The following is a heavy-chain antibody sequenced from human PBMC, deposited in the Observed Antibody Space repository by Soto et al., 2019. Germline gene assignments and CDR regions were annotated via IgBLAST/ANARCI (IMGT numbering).Heavy chain of an antibody. J-gene: IGHJ4*02. CDR3: TRWRSLDY. CDR2: ISGSDGKT. CDR1: GFSLGSYA. V-gene: IGHV3-23*01. D-gene: IGHD2-15*01. Sequence: GGSLRLSCVASGFSLGSYALSWVRQAPGKGLEWVSTISGSDGKTFYADSGKGRFSISRDTSQSTLYLQMNSLRAVDTAMYYCTRWRSLDYWGQGTRFTVSS.